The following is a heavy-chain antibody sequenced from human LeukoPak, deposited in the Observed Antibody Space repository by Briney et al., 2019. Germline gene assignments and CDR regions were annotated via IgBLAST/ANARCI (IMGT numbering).Heavy chain of an antibody. CDR2: IYHSGST. CDR1: GGSISSGGYS. J-gene: IGHJ4*02. CDR3: ARGLYYDFWSGRKFSPAFDY. D-gene: IGHD3-3*01. V-gene: IGHV4-30-2*01. Sequence: SQTLSLTCAVSGGSISSGGYSWSWIRQPPGKGLEWIGYIYHSGSTYYNPSLKSRVTISVDRSKNQFSLKLSSVTAADTAVYYCARGLYYDFWSGRKFSPAFDYWSQGTLVTVSS.